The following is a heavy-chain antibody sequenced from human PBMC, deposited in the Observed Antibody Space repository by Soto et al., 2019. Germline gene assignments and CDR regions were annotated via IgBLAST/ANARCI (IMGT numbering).Heavy chain of an antibody. CDR3: ARVLPYYYDSSGYLDY. CDR1: GFTVSSNY. D-gene: IGHD3-22*01. V-gene: IGHV3-53*04. CDR2: IYSGGST. Sequence: EVQLVESGGGLVQPGGSLRLSCAASGFTVSSNYMSWVRQAPGKGLEWVSVIYSGGSTYYADSVKGRFTISRHNSKNTLYLQMNSLRAEDTAVYYCARVLPYYYDSSGYLDYWGQGTLVTVSS. J-gene: IGHJ4*02.